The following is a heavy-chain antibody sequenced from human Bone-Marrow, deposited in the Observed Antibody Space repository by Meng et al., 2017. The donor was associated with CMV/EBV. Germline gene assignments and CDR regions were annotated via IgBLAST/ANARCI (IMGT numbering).Heavy chain of an antibody. D-gene: IGHD1-1*01. V-gene: IGHV3-23*01. Sequence: GESLKIFCAASGFTFSSYAMTWVRQAPGKGLEWISLIINSGGNTYYADSVKGRFTISSDNSKNTLYLQMNSLRAEDTAVYYCAKSDRTSYYFYYLDVWGQGTTVTVSS. CDR3: AKSDRTSYYFYYLDV. J-gene: IGHJ6*02. CDR2: IINSGGNT. CDR1: GFTFSSYA.